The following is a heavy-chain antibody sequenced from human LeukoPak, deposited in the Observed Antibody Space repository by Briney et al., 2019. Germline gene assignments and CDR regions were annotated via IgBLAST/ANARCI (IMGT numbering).Heavy chain of an antibody. CDR3: ARDPRPSYCSSTSCYATNWFDP. CDR1: GGTFSSYA. D-gene: IGHD2-2*01. V-gene: IGHV1-69*01. J-gene: IGHJ5*02. Sequence: SVKVSCKASGGTFSSYAISWVRQAPGQRLEWMGGIIPIFGTANYAQKFQGRVTITADESTSTAYMELSSLRSEDTAVYYCARDPRPSYCSSTSCYATNWFDPWGQGTLVTVSS. CDR2: IIPIFGTA.